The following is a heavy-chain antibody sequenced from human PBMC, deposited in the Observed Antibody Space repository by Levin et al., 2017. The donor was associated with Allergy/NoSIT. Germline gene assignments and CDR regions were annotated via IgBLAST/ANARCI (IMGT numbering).Heavy chain of an antibody. D-gene: IGHD2-15*01. CDR2: IWYDGSNK. CDR3: ARDPPKYCSGGSCYSRGFDY. V-gene: IGHV3-33*01. CDR1: GFTFSSYG. Sequence: SCAASGFTFSSYGMHWVRQAPGKGLEWVAVIWYDGSNKYYADSVKGRFTISRDNSKNTLYLQMNSLRAEDTAVYYCARDPPKYCSGGSCYSRGFDYWGQGTLVTVSS. J-gene: IGHJ4*02.